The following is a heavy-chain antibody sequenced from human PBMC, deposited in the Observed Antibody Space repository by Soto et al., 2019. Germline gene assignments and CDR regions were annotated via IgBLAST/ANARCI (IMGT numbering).Heavy chain of an antibody. CDR3: AKSNYCSSTSCYKRRNYYYYGMDV. CDR1: GFTFSSYA. J-gene: IGHJ6*02. V-gene: IGHV3-23*01. D-gene: IGHD2-2*02. Sequence: GGSLRLSCAASGFTFSSYAMGWVRQAPGKGLEWVSAISGSGGSTYYADSVKGRFTISRDNSKNTLYLQMNSLRAEDTAVYYCAKSNYCSSTSCYKRRNYYYYGMDVWGQGTTVTVSS. CDR2: ISGSGGST.